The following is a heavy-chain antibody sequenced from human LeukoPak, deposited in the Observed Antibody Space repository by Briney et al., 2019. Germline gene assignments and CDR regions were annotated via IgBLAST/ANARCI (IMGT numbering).Heavy chain of an antibody. CDR2: LYSGGSK. J-gene: IGHJ6*02. Sequence: GGSLRLSCAASIFSVSSNYMSWVRQAPGKGLEWVSVLYSGGSKYYADSVKGRFTISRDNSKNTLYLQMNSLRVEDAAVYYCARDRVDYGMDVWGQGTTVTVSS. CDR3: ARDRVDYGMDV. CDR1: IFSVSSNY. V-gene: IGHV3-66*01. D-gene: IGHD2-15*01.